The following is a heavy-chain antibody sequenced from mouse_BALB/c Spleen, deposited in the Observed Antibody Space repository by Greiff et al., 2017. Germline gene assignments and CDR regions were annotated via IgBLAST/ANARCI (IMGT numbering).Heavy chain of an antibody. CDR3: AREGFAY. CDR1: GYAFSSSW. J-gene: IGHJ3*01. V-gene: IGHV1-82*01. Sequence: VKLMESGPELVKPGASVKISCKASGYAFSSSWMNWVKQRPGQGLEWIGRIYPGDGDTNYNGKFKGKATLTADKSSSTAYMQLSSLTSVDSAVYFCAREGFAYWGQGTLVTVSA. CDR2: IYPGDGDT.